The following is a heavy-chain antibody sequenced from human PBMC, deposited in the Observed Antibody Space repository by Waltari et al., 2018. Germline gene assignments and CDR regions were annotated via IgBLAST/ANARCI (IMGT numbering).Heavy chain of an antibody. Sequence: QVHLLESGPGLVKPSETLSLTCNVSGGSIISYYWSWIRQPAGKGLEWIGRIYSSGTTNTDPSLHGRVSMSVDTSKNQISLQLSSVTAADTAVYYCARTDYQHFVDYWGQGILVTVSS. CDR2: IYSSGTT. V-gene: IGHV4-4*07. CDR1: GGSIISYY. CDR3: ARTDYQHFVDY. J-gene: IGHJ4*02. D-gene: IGHD3-16*01.